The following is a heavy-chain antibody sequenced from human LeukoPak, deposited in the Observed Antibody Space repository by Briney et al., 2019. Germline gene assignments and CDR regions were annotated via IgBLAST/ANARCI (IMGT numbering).Heavy chain of an antibody. V-gene: IGHV3-33*01. CDR1: GFTFSSYG. CDR2: IWYDGSNK. Sequence: PGGALRLSCAASGFTFSSYGRHGVRQAPGKGLEWVAVIWYDGSNKYYADAVKGRFTISRDNSKNTLYLQMTSLRAEDTAVYYCARDRAGVYYYYGMDVWGQGTTVTVSS. J-gene: IGHJ6*02. CDR3: ARDRAGVYYYYGMDV. D-gene: IGHD2-21*01.